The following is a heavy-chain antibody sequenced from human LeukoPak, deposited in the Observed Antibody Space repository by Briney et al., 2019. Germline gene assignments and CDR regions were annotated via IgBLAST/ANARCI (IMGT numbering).Heavy chain of an antibody. V-gene: IGHV1-18*04. D-gene: IGHD6-6*01. Sequence: ASVRVSCKASGYTFTSYGISWVRQAPGQGLEWMGWISAYDGNTNYAQKLQGRVTMTTDTSTSTAYMELRSLRSEDTAVYYCARERGSSSSFDYWGQGTLVTVSS. J-gene: IGHJ4*02. CDR2: ISAYDGNT. CDR1: GYTFTSYG. CDR3: ARERGSSSSFDY.